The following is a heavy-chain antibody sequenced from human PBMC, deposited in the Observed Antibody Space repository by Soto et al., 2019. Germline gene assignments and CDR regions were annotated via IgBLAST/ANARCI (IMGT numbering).Heavy chain of an antibody. Sequence: QLQLQESGPGLVKPSETLSLTCTVSGGSISSSSYYWGWIRQPPGKGLEWIGSIYYSGSTYYNPSLKSRVTISVDTSKNQFSLKLSSVTAADTAVYYCARHAVYYYDSSGYYSQLNWFDPWGQGTLVTVSS. V-gene: IGHV4-39*01. CDR3: ARHAVYYYDSSGYYSQLNWFDP. CDR2: IYYSGST. D-gene: IGHD3-22*01. CDR1: GGSISSSSYY. J-gene: IGHJ5*02.